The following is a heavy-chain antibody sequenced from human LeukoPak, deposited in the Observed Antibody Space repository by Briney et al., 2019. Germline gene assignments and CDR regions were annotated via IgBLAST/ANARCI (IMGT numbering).Heavy chain of an antibody. V-gene: IGHV3-74*01. CDR3: VRDGVGAPPFDY. J-gene: IGHJ4*02. Sequence: GGSLRLSCAASGFTFSSNWMHWVRQAPGKGLVWVSRIKGDGSSTGYADSVKGRFTISRDNAKNTLFLQMNSLRAEDTAVYYCVRDGVGAPPFDYWGQGALVTVSS. CDR2: IKGDGSST. D-gene: IGHD1-26*01. CDR1: GFTFSSNW.